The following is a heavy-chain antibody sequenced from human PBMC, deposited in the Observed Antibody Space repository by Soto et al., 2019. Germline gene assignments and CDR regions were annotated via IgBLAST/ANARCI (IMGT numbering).Heavy chain of an antibody. D-gene: IGHD3-10*01. J-gene: IGHJ6*02. Sequence: SGPTLVNPTQTLTLTCTFSGFSLSTSGMCVSWIRQPPGKALEWLALIDGDDDKYYSTSLKTRLTISKDTSKNQVVLTMTNMDPVDTATYYCARIPPNSGSGDTYYYYGMDVWGQGTTVTVSS. CDR1: GFSLSTSGMC. V-gene: IGHV2-70*01. CDR3: ARIPPNSGSGDTYYYYGMDV. CDR2: IDGDDDK.